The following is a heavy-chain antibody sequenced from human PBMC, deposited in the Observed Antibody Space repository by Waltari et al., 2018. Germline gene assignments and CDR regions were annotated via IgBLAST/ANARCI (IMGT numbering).Heavy chain of an antibody. CDR2: INSEGSDT. CDR1: GFTFSRYW. CDR3: ARVARKTYSSPVPGRDYYYGMDV. V-gene: IGHV3-74*01. J-gene: IGHJ6*02. D-gene: IGHD6-13*01. Sequence: EEQLVESGGGLIQPGESLRVSCVVSGFTFSRYWMNWVRQAPGKGLVWGARINSEGSDTRYADSVKGRFTISRDNAKKTVYLQMKSLRAEDTAVYYCARVARKTYSSPVPGRDYYYGMDVWGLGTTVTVSS.